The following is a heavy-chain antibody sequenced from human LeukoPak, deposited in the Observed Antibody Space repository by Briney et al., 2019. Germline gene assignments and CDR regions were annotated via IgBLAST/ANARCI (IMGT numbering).Heavy chain of an antibody. CDR2: INHSGST. J-gene: IGHJ4*02. V-gene: IGHV4-34*01. D-gene: IGHD5-18*01. CDR1: GGSFSGYY. CDR3: ARGKDTAMVHFDY. Sequence: PSEALSLTCAAYGGSFSGYYWSWIRQPPGKGLEWIGEINHSGSTNYNPSLKSRVTISVDTSKNQFSLKLSSVTAADTAVYYCARGKDTAMVHFDYWGQGTLVTVSS.